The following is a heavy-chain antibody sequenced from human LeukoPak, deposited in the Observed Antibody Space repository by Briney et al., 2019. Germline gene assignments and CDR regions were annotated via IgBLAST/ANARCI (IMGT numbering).Heavy chain of an antibody. J-gene: IGHJ4*02. CDR3: ASLQAGAFDY. CDR1: GGSFSGYY. CDR2: IYYSGST. V-gene: IGHV4-59*08. Sequence: SETLSLTCAVYGGSFSGYYWSWIRQPPGKGLEWIGYIYYSGSTNYNPSLKSRVTISVDTSKNQFSLKLSSVTAADTAVYYCASLQAGAFDYWGQGTLVTVSS. D-gene: IGHD6-25*01.